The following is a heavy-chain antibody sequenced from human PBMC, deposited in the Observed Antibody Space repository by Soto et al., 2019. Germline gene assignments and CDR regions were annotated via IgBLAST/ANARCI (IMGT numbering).Heavy chain of an antibody. V-gene: IGHV4-39*01. CDR2: IYYSGST. D-gene: IGHD6-19*01. Sequence: SETLSLTCTVSGGSISSSSYYWGWIRQPPGKGLEWIGSIYYSGSTYYNPSLKSRVTISVDTSKNQFSLKLSSVTAADTAVYYCARGAEQWLVPLDYWGQGTLVTVSS. J-gene: IGHJ4*02. CDR3: ARGAEQWLVPLDY. CDR1: GGSISSSSYY.